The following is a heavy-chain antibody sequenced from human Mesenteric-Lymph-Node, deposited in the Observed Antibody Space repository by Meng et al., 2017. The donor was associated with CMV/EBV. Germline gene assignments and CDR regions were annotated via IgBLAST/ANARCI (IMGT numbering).Heavy chain of an antibody. D-gene: IGHD3-3*01. J-gene: IGHJ4*02. V-gene: IGHV3-23*01. Sequence: GESLKISCAAPGFTFSSCAMSWVRQAPGKGLEWVSVISGSGGSTYYAESVKGRFTISRDKSKNTVYLQMNSLRAEDTAVYYCAKSGADFWSGYYMEGYLDYWGQGTLVTVSS. CDR1: GFTFSSCA. CDR2: ISGSGGST. CDR3: AKSGADFWSGYYMEGYLDY.